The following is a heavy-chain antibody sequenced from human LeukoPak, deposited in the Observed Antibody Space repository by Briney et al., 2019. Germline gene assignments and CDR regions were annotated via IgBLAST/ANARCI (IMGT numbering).Heavy chain of an antibody. D-gene: IGHD2-8*01. V-gene: IGHV1-8*03. CDR1: GYTFTSYD. J-gene: IGHJ6*03. Sequence: ASVKVSXKASGYTFTSYDINWVRQATGQGLEWMGWMNPNSGNTGYAQKFQGRVTITRNTSISTAYMELSSLRSEDTAVYYCARGPGVLMVYASSLDYYMDVWGKGTTVTVSS. CDR2: MNPNSGNT. CDR3: ARGPGVLMVYASSLDYYMDV.